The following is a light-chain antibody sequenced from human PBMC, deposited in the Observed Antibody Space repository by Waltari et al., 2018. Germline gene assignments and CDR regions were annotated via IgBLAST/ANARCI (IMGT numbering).Light chain of an antibody. CDR2: WAS. J-gene: IGKJ3*01. CDR1: QSVLYSSNNKNY. V-gene: IGKV4-1*01. CDR3: QQYYTTPPT. Sequence: DIVMTQSQDSLAVSLGERATINCKSSQSVLYSSNNKNYLACYQQKPGQPPKLLIYWASTRESGVPDRFSGSGSGTDFTLTISSLLAEDVALYYCQQYYTTPPTFGPGTKVDIK.